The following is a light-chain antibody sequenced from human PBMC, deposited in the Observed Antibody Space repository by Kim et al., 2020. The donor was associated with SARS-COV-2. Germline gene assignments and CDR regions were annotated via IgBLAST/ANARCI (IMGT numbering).Light chain of an antibody. CDR2: SNN. Sequence: QPVLAQPPSASGTPGQRVTISCSGSSSSIGSNTVNWYQQLPGTAPKVLIYSNNERPSGVPDRFSGSKSGTSASLAISGLQSEDEADYYCAAWDDSLSGWVFGGGTQLTVL. V-gene: IGLV1-44*01. CDR3: AAWDDSLSGWV. CDR1: SSSIGSNT. J-gene: IGLJ3*02.